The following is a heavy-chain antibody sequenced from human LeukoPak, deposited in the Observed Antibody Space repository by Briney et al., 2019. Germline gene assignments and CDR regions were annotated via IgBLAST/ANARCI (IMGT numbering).Heavy chain of an antibody. CDR2: INHSGST. Sequence: PSETLSLTCAVYGGSFSGYYWSWIRQPPGKGLEWIGEINHSGSTNCNPSLKSRVTISVDTSKNQFSLKLSSVTAADTAVYYCARGRLGDNGSFDYWGQGTLVTVSS. CDR1: GGSFSGYY. CDR3: ARGRLGDNGSFDY. D-gene: IGHD3-10*01. V-gene: IGHV4-34*01. J-gene: IGHJ4*02.